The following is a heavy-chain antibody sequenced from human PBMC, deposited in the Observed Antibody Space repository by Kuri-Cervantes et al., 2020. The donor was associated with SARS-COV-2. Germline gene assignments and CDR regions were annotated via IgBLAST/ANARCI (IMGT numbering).Heavy chain of an antibody. Sequence: SVKVSCKASGYTFTSYGISWVRQAPGQGFEWMGRIIPILGIANYAQKFQGRVTITADKSTSTAYMELSSLRSEDTAVYYCARSRMTTDAFDIWGQGTMVTVSS. J-gene: IGHJ3*02. CDR3: ARSRMTTDAFDI. D-gene: IGHD4-11*01. CDR1: GYTFTSYG. CDR2: IIPILGIA. V-gene: IGHV1-69*04.